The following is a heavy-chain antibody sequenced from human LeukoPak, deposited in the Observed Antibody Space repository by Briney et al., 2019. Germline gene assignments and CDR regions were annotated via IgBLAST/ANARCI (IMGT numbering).Heavy chain of an antibody. CDR1: GFTFSSYS. D-gene: IGHD3-10*01. J-gene: IGHJ5*02. Sequence: GGSLRLSCAASGFTFSSYSMNWVRQAPGKGLEWVSSISSSSSYIYYADSVKGRFTISRDNAKDSLYLQMNSLRAEDTAVYYCARDPGYYYGSGSALFDPWGQGTLVTVSS. CDR2: ISSSSSYI. CDR3: ARDPGYYYGSGSALFDP. V-gene: IGHV3-21*01.